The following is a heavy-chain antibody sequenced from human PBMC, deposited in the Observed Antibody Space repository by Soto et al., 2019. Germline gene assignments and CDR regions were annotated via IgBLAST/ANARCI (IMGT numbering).Heavy chain of an antibody. J-gene: IGHJ5*02. D-gene: IGHD3-10*01. V-gene: IGHV2-5*02. Sequence: QITLKESGPTLVRPTQTLTLTCTFSGFSLSTTGVGVGWIRQPPGKALEWLALIYWDDDKRYSPSLKSRLTITKDTSKNEVILTMTNMDPVDTARYYCAQRLPHYGLGRERANWFDPWGQGTLVSVSS. CDR2: IYWDDDK. CDR1: GFSLSTTGVG. CDR3: AQRLPHYGLGRERANWFDP.